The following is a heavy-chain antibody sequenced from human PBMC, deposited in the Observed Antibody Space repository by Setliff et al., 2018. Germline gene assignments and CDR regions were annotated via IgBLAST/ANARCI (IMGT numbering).Heavy chain of an antibody. CDR3: AKVKKPLIRGSGFDY. Sequence: GGSLRLSCAASGFSFNTYGMHWVRQAPGKGLDWVAFVRFDGTYKYYADSVKGRFTISRDNSENTLFLQMTSLRAEDTGVYYCAKVKKPLIRGSGFDYWGQGTLVTVSS. V-gene: IGHV3-30*02. J-gene: IGHJ4*02. CDR2: VRFDGTYK. CDR1: GFSFNTYG. D-gene: IGHD2-8*01.